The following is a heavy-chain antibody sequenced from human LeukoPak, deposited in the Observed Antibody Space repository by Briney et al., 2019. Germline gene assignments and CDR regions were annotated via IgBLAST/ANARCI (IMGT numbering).Heavy chain of an antibody. Sequence: TSVKVSRKASGFTFTSSAMQWVRQARGQRLEWIGWIVVGSGNTNYAQKFQERVTITRDMSTSTAYMELSSLRSEDTAVYYCAAQPHDYDYVWGSYRWSDAFDIWGQGTMVTVSS. CDR1: GFTFTSSA. V-gene: IGHV1-58*02. J-gene: IGHJ3*02. D-gene: IGHD3-16*02. CDR3: AAQPHDYDYVWGSYRWSDAFDI. CDR2: IVVGSGNT.